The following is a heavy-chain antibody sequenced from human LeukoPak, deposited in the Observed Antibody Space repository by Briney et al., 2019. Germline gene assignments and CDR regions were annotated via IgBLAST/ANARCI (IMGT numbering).Heavy chain of an antibody. D-gene: IGHD5-24*01. CDR3: ARDYKYAFDN. CDR2: IGISSGNT. CDR1: GFSFGDYS. V-gene: IGHV3-48*01. Sequence: GGSLRLSCAASGFSFGDYSMNWARQAPGKGLEWISYIGISSGNTYYADSVKGRFTISGDKARYSLYLQMNSLRVEDTAVYYCARDYKYAFDNWGQGTLVTVSS. J-gene: IGHJ4*02.